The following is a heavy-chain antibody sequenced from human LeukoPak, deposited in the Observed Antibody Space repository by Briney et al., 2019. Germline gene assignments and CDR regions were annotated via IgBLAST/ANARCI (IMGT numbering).Heavy chain of an antibody. Sequence: SETLSLTCTVSGGSISGSSYYWGWIRQPPGKGLEWIGNFFYSGSTYYNPSLKSRVTISVDTSKNQFSLKLSSVTAADTAVYYCASRLHDYRNSLAPDRIDYWGQGTLVTVSS. D-gene: IGHD4-11*01. CDR1: GGSISGSSYY. J-gene: IGHJ4*02. V-gene: IGHV4-39*01. CDR2: FFYSGST. CDR3: ASRLHDYRNSLAPDRIDY.